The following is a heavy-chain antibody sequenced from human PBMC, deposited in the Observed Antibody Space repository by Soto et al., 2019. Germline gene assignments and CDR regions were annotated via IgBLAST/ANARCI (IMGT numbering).Heavy chain of an antibody. D-gene: IGHD4-17*01. CDR2: ISGSGGST. J-gene: IGHJ4*02. V-gene: IGHV3-23*01. Sequence: GSLRLSCAASGFPFSSYAISLVRQAPGKGREWVSAISGSGGSTYYADSVKGRFTISRDNSKNTLYLQMNSLRAEDTAVYYCAKPPNGDYDYFDYWGQGTLVTVSS. CDR1: GFPFSSYA. CDR3: AKPPNGDYDYFDY.